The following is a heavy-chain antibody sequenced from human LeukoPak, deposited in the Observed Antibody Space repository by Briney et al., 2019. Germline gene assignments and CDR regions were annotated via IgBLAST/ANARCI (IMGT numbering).Heavy chain of an antibody. V-gene: IGHV4-30-4*01. J-gene: IGHJ4*02. CDR3: ASYCSSTSCYGGGFDY. CDR1: GGSISSGDYY. D-gene: IGHD2-2*01. CDR2: IYYSGST. Sequence: ALSLTCTVSGGSISSGDYYWSWIRQPPGKGLEWIGYIYYSGSTYYNPSLKSRVTISVDTSKNQFSLKMSSVTAADTAVYYCASYCSSTSCYGGGFDYWGQGTRVTVSS.